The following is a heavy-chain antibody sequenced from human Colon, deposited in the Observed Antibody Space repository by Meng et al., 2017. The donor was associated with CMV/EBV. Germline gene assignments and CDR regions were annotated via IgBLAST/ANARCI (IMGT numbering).Heavy chain of an antibody. CDR3: ARIHYDSWSGYYRDY. V-gene: IGHV3-9*01. D-gene: IGHD3-3*01. Sequence: SLKISCEASGFTFDDHAMHWVRQVPGKGPEWVAGITWNSETIAYGDSVTGRFTASRDNARNSLYLQMNSLRAEDTAVYYCARIHYDSWSGYYRDYWGQGALVTVSS. CDR2: ITWNSETI. J-gene: IGHJ4*02. CDR1: GFTFDDHA.